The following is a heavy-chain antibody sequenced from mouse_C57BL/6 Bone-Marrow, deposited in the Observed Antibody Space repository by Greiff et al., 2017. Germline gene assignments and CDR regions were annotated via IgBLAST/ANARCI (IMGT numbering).Heavy chain of an antibody. CDR2: IHPNSGST. CDR3: ARSGITTVVSFDY. D-gene: IGHD1-1*01. CDR1: GYTFTSYW. V-gene: IGHV1-64*01. Sequence: VQLQQPGAELVKPGASVKLSCKASGYTFTSYWMHWVKQRPGQGLEWIGMIHPNSGSTTYNEKFKCKATMTVDKSSITAYMQLSSLTSEDSAVYYSARSGITTVVSFDYWGQGTTLTVSS. J-gene: IGHJ2*01.